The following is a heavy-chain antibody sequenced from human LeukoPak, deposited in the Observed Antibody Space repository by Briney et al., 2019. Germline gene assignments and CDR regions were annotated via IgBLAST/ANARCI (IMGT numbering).Heavy chain of an antibody. CDR2: ISSSSSYI. Sequence: GGSLRLSCAASGFTFSSYSMNWVRQAPGKGLEWVSSISSSSSYIYYADSVKGRFTISRDNAKNSLYLQMNSLRAEDTAVYYCAREVEIAAAGGYYFDYWGQGTLVTVSS. CDR1: GFTFSSYS. D-gene: IGHD6-25*01. J-gene: IGHJ4*02. V-gene: IGHV3-21*01. CDR3: AREVEIAAAGGYYFDY.